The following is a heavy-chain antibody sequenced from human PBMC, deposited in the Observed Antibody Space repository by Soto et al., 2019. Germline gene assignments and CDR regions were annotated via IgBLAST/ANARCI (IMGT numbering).Heavy chain of an antibody. V-gene: IGHV1-18*04. D-gene: IGHD6-6*01. CDR3: ARRMYISSSDVGGHAFDL. CDR2: ISTYNGKT. Sequence: QVQLVQAGAEVKKPGASVKVSCKASGYRFISYGISWVRQAPGQGLEWMGWISTYNGKTKYAQHLQGRVTMTTDTSTSPAYMELRSLRSDDTAVYYCARRMYISSSDVGGHAFDLWGQGTRVTVSS. CDR1: GYRFISYG. J-gene: IGHJ3*01.